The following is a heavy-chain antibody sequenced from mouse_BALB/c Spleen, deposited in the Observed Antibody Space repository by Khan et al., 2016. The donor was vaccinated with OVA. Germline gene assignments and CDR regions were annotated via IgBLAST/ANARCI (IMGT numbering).Heavy chain of an antibody. CDR1: GYSFTSYW. V-gene: IGHV1-5*01. CDR3: TRSYDSYYCDY. CDR2: IYPGNSDT. J-gene: IGHJ2*01. Sequence: VQLQQSGTVLARPGASVKMSCKASGYSFTSYWMHWVKQRPGQGLEWIGAIYPGNSDTRYNQKFKGKAKLTAVTSASTAYMDLSSLKNEDSAVYYCTRSYDSYYCDYWGQGTTLTVSS. D-gene: IGHD2-4*01.